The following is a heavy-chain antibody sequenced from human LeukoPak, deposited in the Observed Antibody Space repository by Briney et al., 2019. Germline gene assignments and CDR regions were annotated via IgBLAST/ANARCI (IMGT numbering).Heavy chain of an antibody. J-gene: IGHJ3*02. CDR3: ARDFRAFDI. CDR2: ISSSSTI. V-gene: IGHV3-48*01. Sequence: GGSLRLSXAASGFTFSSYSMNWVRQAPGKGLEWVSYISSSSTIYYADSVKGRFTISRDNAKNSLYLQMNSLRAEDTAVYYCARDFRAFDIWGQGTMVTVSS. CDR1: GFTFSSYS.